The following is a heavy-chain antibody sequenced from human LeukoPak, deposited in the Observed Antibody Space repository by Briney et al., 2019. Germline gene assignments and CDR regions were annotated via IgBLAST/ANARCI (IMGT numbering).Heavy chain of an antibody. V-gene: IGHV3-23*01. CDR3: AKVGTLTTPYWGVLTG. CDR1: GFTFTSDG. CDR2: MSGRTGET. D-gene: IGHD1-14*01. Sequence: GGSLRLSCTLSGFTFTSDGMSWVRQAPGKGLEWVSAMSGRTGETYYTDSVKGRFTISRDNSKNTLYLQMNSLRAEDTAVYYCAKVGTLTTPYWGVLTGGGQGTLVTVSS. J-gene: IGHJ4*02.